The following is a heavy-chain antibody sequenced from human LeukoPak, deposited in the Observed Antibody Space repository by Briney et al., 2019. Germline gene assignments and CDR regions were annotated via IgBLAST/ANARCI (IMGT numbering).Heavy chain of an antibody. CDR3: ALLAVASDFDY. J-gene: IGHJ4*02. Sequence: GGSLRLSCAVSGFPFSIYEMNWVRQAQGKGLEWVSNIGSSGTTIYYADSVKGRFSISRDNAKSSLYLQMNSLRVEDTAVYYCALLAVASDFDYWGQGALVTVSS. CDR2: IGSSGTTI. D-gene: IGHD6-19*01. V-gene: IGHV3-48*03. CDR1: GFPFSIYE.